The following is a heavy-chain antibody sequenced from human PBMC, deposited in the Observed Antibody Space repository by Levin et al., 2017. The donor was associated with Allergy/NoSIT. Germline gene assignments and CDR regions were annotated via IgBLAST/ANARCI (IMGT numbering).Heavy chain of an antibody. J-gene: IGHJ6*02. CDR1: GFTFDDFA. CDR2: INWNSNNI. Sequence: SLKISCAASGFTFDDFAMHWVRQTPRKGLEWVSGINWNSNNIAYADSVKGRFTISRDNAKNSLYLQMNSLRAEDTALYYCAKDGGSSGAYGFDVWGPGTTVTVSS. V-gene: IGHV3-9*01. D-gene: IGHD3-16*01. CDR3: AKDGGSSGAYGFDV.